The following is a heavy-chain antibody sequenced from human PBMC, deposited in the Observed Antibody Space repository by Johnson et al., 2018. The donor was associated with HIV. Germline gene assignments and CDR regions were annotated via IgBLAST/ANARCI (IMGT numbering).Heavy chain of an antibody. CDR1: GFTFSSCG. CDR3: FETYGSGSLGPFDI. V-gene: IGHV3-30*03. CDR2: ISYDGSYR. J-gene: IGHJ3*02. Sequence: QVQLVESGGGVVQPGRSLRLSCAASGFTFSSCGMHWVHQAPGKGLEWVAVISYDGSYRYYADSVKGRFTISRDDSKNTLYLQMNSLKTEDTAVYYCFETYGSGSLGPFDIWGQGTMVTVSS. D-gene: IGHD3-10*01.